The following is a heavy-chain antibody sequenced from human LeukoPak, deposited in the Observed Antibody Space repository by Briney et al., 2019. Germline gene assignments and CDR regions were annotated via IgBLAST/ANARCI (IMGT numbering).Heavy chain of an antibody. Sequence: ASVKVSCKASGYTFTSYGISWVRQAPGQGLEWMGWISAYNGNTNYAQKLQGRVTMTTDTSTSTAYMELRSLRSDDTAVHYCARPIEMATIEALDAFDIWGQGTMVTVSS. CDR2: ISAYNGNT. V-gene: IGHV1-18*01. CDR3: ARPIEMATIEALDAFDI. D-gene: IGHD5-24*01. CDR1: GYTFTSYG. J-gene: IGHJ3*02.